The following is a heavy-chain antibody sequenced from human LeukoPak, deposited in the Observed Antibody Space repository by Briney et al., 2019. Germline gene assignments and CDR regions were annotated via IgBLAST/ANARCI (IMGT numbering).Heavy chain of an antibody. Sequence: PSETLSLTCSVSGGSISSGVYCWSWIRQSPGKGLEWIGHVYHTGSTSYNPSLKSRVTMSVDTSKNQFSLKLSSVTAADTAVYYCARDSNGADYWGQGTLVTVSS. CDR2: VYHTGST. D-gene: IGHD3-10*01. CDR1: GGSISSGVYC. J-gene: IGHJ4*02. V-gene: IGHV4-61*08. CDR3: ARDSNGADY.